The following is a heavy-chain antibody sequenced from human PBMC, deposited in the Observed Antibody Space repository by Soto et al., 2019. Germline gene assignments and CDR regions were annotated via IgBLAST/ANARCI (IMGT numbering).Heavy chain of an antibody. Sequence: SETLSLTCTVSGGSISNGDYYWSWIRQPPGKGLEWIGYIYYSGSTNYNPSLKSRVTISVDTSKNQFSLKLSSVTAADTAVYYCARVLFGRGNWFDPWGQGTLVTSPQ. D-gene: IGHD3-3*01. J-gene: IGHJ5*02. V-gene: IGHV4-61*08. CDR1: GGSISNGDYY. CDR3: ARVLFGRGNWFDP. CDR2: IYYSGST.